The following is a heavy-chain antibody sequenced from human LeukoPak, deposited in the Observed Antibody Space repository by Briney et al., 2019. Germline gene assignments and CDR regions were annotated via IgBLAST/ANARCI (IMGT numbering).Heavy chain of an antibody. CDR1: GYTFTSYC. Sequence: ASVKVSCKASGYTFTSYCISWVRQAPGQGLEWMGWISAYNGNTNYAQKLQGRVTMTTDTSTSTAYMELRSLRSDDTAVYYCARDRRRAYYYGSGSKELDYWGQGTLVTVSS. V-gene: IGHV1-18*01. D-gene: IGHD3-10*01. J-gene: IGHJ4*02. CDR2: ISAYNGNT. CDR3: ARDRRRAYYYGSGSKELDY.